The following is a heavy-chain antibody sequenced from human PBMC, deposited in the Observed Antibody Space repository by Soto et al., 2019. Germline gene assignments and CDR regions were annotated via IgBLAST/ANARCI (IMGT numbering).Heavy chain of an antibody. CDR1: GFTFSSYA. J-gene: IGHJ4*02. CDR3: AKDRVSGRPDFDY. CDR2: ISSSGGAT. V-gene: IGHV3-23*01. D-gene: IGHD2-15*01. Sequence: GVSLRLSCAASGFTFSSYAMTWVRQAPGKGLEWVSVISSSGGATHYADSVKGRFTISRDNSKNRLYLQMNSLRAEDTAVYYCAKDRVSGRPDFDYWGQGTLVTVSS.